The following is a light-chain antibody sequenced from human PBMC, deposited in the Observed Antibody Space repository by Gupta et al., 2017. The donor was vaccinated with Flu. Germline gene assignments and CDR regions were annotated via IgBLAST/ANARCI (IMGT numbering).Light chain of an antibody. CDR3: QQRSSWPLT. V-gene: IGKV3-11*01. CDR1: QSINNY. J-gene: IGKJ4*01. CDR2: DAS. Sequence: EIVLTQSPATLSLSPGERATLSCRASQSINNYLVWYQQKPGQAPRLLIYDASYTATDIPARFSGSGSGTDFTLTISSLEPEDFAVYYCQQRSSWPLTFGGGTKV.